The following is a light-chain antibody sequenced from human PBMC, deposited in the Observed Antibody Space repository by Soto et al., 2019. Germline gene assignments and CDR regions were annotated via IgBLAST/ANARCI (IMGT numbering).Light chain of an antibody. J-gene: IGLJ2*01. CDR1: SSNIGSNT. V-gene: IGLV1-44*01. Sequence: QSVLTQPPSASGTPGQRVTISCSGSSSNIGSNTVNWYQQLPGTAPKLLIYSNNQRPSGVPDRFSGSKSGTSASLAISGLQSEDEADYYCAAWDDSLNGSVVFGGGTKLNVL. CDR2: SNN. CDR3: AAWDDSLNGSVV.